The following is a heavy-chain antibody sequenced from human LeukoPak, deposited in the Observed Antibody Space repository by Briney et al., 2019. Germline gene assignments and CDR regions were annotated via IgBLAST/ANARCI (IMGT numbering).Heavy chain of an antibody. CDR1: GFTISSYA. CDR3: AKGSIYSGSYAEYNWFDP. V-gene: IGHV3-23*01. CDR2: ISGSGGST. D-gene: IGHD1-26*01. J-gene: IGHJ5*02. Sequence: GGSLRLSCAASGFTISSYAMSWVRQAPGKGLEWVSAISGSGGSTYYADSVKGRFTISRDNSKNTLYLQMNSLRAEDTAVYYCAKGSIYSGSYAEYNWFDPWGQGTLVTVSS.